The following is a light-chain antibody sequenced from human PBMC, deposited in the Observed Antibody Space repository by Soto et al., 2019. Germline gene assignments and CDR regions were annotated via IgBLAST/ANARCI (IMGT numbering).Light chain of an antibody. Sequence: DIRMTQSPSSLTASVGDRVTLTCRASQDIISYLNWYQHKPGRAPKVLVYGATNLPSGVPSRFSASGSGTEFTLTISSLQPEDFATYYCQQSHNVPLTFGGGTKVE. CDR3: QQSHNVPLT. J-gene: IGKJ4*01. CDR2: GAT. V-gene: IGKV1-39*01. CDR1: QDIISY.